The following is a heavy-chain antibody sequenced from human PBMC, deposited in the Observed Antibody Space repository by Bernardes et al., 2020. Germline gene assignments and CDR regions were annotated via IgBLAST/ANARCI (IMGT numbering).Heavy chain of an antibody. Sequence: GGSLRLSCAASGFTFSSYSMNWVRQAPGKGLEWVSYISSSSSTIYYADSVKGRFTISRDNAKNSLYLQMNSLRAEDTAVYYCARNQKDIVVVVAAIYAFDIWGQGTMVTVSS. J-gene: IGHJ3*02. CDR3: ARNQKDIVVVVAAIYAFDI. D-gene: IGHD2-15*01. CDR2: ISSSSSTI. CDR1: GFTFSSYS. V-gene: IGHV3-48*01.